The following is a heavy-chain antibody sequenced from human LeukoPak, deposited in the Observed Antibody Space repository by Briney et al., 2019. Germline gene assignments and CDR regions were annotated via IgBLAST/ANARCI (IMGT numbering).Heavy chain of an antibody. CDR1: GFTVSSNY. CDR2: IYSGGST. J-gene: IGHJ3*02. D-gene: IGHD1-26*01. V-gene: IGHV3-53*05. Sequence: GGSLRLSCAASGFTVSSNYMSWVRQAPGKGLEWVSVIYSGGSTYYADSVKGRFTISRDNSKNTLYLQMNSLRAEDTAVYYCARESGGDLGEAFDIWGQGTMVTVSS. CDR3: ARESGGDLGEAFDI.